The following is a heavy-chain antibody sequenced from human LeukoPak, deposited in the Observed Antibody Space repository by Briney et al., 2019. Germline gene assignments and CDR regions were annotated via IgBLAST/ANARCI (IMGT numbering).Heavy chain of an antibody. CDR3: ARGDGIAVAAFSYYYYMDV. V-gene: IGHV3-21*01. J-gene: IGHJ6*03. Sequence: GGSLRLSCAASGFTFSSYSMNWVRQAPGKGLEWVSSISSSSSYIYYADSVKGRFTISRDNAKNSLYLQMNSLRGEDTAVYYCARGDGIAVAAFSYYYYMDVWGKGTTVTVSS. D-gene: IGHD6-19*01. CDR1: GFTFSSYS. CDR2: ISSSSSYI.